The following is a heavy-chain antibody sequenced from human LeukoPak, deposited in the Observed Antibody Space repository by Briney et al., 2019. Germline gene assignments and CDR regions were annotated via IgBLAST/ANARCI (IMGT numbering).Heavy chain of an antibody. CDR3: ARHGHDYGSGSYYLDY. CDR2: IYPGDSDT. J-gene: IGHJ4*02. D-gene: IGHD3-10*01. V-gene: IGHV5-51*01. CDR1: GYSFTSYW. Sequence: GESLKISCKGSGYSFTSYWIGWVRQMPGKGLEWMGIIYPGDSDTRYSPSFQGQVTISADKSISTAYLQWSSLKASDTAMYYCARHGHDYGSGSYYLDYWGQGTLVTVSS.